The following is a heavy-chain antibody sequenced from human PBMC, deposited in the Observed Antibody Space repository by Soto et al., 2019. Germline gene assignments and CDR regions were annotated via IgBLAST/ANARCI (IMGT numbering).Heavy chain of an antibody. CDR1: GFPFSSYA. D-gene: IGHD3-3*01. CDR3: AKDASYYDFWSGYYNHGMDV. Sequence: GGSLRLSCAASGFPFSSYAMSWVRQAPGKGLEWVSAISGSGGSTYYADSVKGRFTISRDNSKNTLYLQMNSLRAEDTAVYYCAKDASYYDFWSGYYNHGMDVWGQGTTVTVSS. CDR2: ISGSGGST. J-gene: IGHJ6*02. V-gene: IGHV3-23*01.